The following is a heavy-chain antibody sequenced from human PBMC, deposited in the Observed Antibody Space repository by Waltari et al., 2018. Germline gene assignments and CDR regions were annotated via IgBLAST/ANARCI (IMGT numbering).Heavy chain of an antibody. J-gene: IGHJ4*02. D-gene: IGHD4-4*01. CDR2: FGPEYGDT. V-gene: IGHV1-24*01. Sequence: QVQRVQSGSEVKKPGASVNVSCKVSGYTLTELSMHWVRQELGKGLEWMGGFGPEYGDTTYAQKFKGRVNMTEDTSTDTAYMETSSLRSEDTAVYYCATVYSNYEYYFDYWGQGTMVTVSS. CDR1: GYTLTELS. CDR3: ATVYSNYEYYFDY.